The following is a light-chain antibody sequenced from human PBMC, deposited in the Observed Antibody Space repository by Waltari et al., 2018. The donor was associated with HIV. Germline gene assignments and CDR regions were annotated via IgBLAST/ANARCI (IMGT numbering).Light chain of an antibody. J-gene: IGLJ1*01. CDR1: SSDIGGDSY. V-gene: IGLV2-8*01. Sequence: QSALTQPPSASGSPGQSVTISCTGTSSDIGGDSYVSWYQQLPGKAPKLIIYEVTKRPSGVSVRFSGSKSGNTASLTISGLRAEDEADYYCCSYAVTNTFVFGTGTKVTVL. CDR2: EVT. CDR3: CSYAVTNTFV.